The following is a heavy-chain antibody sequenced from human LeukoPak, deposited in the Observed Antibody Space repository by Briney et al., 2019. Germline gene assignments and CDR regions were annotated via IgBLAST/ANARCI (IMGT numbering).Heavy chain of an antibody. CDR2: FDPKDGDT. CDR3: AFFEYSSSSSHY. Sequence: GASVKVSCKVSGYTLTELSVHWVRQAPGKGLEWMGNFDPKDGDTIYAQRFQGRVTMTEDTSTHTAYMELSSLRSEDTAVYYCAFFEYSSSSSHYWGQGTLVTVSS. D-gene: IGHD6-6*01. CDR1: GYTLTELS. J-gene: IGHJ4*02. V-gene: IGHV1-24*01.